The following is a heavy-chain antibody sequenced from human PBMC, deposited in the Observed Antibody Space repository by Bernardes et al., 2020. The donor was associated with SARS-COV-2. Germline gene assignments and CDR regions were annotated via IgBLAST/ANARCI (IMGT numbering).Heavy chain of an antibody. J-gene: IGHJ3*02. V-gene: IGHV1-3*01. CDR1: GYTFTSYA. CDR2: INAGNGNT. CDR3: ARDSDDSSGPAFDI. Sequence: DSVQVSCKASGYTFTSYAMHWVRQAPGQRLEWMGWINAGNGNTTYSQKFQGRVTITRDTSASTAYMELSSLRSEDTAVYYCARDSDDSSGPAFDIWGQGTMVTGSS. D-gene: IGHD3-22*01.